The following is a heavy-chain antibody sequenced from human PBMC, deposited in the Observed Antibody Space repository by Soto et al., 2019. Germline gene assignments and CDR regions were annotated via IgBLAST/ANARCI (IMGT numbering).Heavy chain of an antibody. CDR3: ASQTFGGDYDAFDI. CDR2: IIPIFGTA. CDR1: GGTFSSYA. V-gene: IGHV1-69*13. D-gene: IGHD4-17*01. Sequence: SVKVSCKASGGTFSSYAISWVRQAPGQGLEWMGGIIPIFGTANYAQKFQGRVTITADESTSTAYMELSSLRSEDTAVYYCASQTFGGDYDAFDIWGQGTMVTVSS. J-gene: IGHJ3*02.